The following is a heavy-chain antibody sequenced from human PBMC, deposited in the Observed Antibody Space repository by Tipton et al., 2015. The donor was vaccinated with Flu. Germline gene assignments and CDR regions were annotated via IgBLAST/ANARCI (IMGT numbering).Heavy chain of an antibody. CDR3: ARARAPYYSYAMDV. J-gene: IGHJ6*02. Sequence: TLSLTCSVSGGSIGSPYCWGWVRQPPGKGLEWIANICPGSPYYNPSLKSRVTMSLATSKIQFSLRLTSVTAADTAMYYCARARAPYYSYAMDVWGQGTTVTVSS. CDR1: GGSIGSPYC. V-gene: IGHV4-38-2*02. CDR2: ICPGSP.